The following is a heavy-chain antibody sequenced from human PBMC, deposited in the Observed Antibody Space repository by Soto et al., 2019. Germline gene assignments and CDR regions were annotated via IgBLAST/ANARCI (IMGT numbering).Heavy chain of an antibody. J-gene: IGHJ4*02. CDR2: IYSGGST. CDR3: ASSHDRSDPLIDY. CDR1: GFTVSSNY. V-gene: IGHV3-66*01. Sequence: PGGSLRLSCAASGFTVSSNYMSWVRQAPGKGLEWVSVIYSGGSTYYADSVKGRFTISRDNSKNTLYLQMNSLRAEDTAVYYCASSHDRSDPLIDYRGQGTLVTVSS. D-gene: IGHD3-3*01.